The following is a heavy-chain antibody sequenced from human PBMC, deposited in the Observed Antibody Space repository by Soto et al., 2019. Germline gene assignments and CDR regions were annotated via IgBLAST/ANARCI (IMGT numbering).Heavy chain of an antibody. J-gene: IGHJ6*02. Sequence: ASVKVSCKASGYTFSSYAMHWVRQAPGQRLEWMGWINAGYGNTKSSRKFQDRVTISRDTSASTAYMELTSLRSEDTAVYYCARDSRWLLPDASGRSTVAYYYYGMDVWGQGTTVTVSS. CDR2: INAGYGNT. CDR3: ARDSRWLLPDASGRSTVAYYYYGMDV. CDR1: GYTFSSYA. V-gene: IGHV1-3*01. D-gene: IGHD2-15*01.